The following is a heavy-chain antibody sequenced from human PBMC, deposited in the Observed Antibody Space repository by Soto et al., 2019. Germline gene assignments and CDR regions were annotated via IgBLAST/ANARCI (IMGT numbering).Heavy chain of an antibody. J-gene: IGHJ6*02. CDR1: GYTFTGYY. V-gene: IGHV1-2*04. Sequence: ASVKVSCKASGYTFTGYYMHWVRQAPGQGLEWMGWINPNSGGTNYAQKFQGWVTMTRDTSISTAYMELSRLGSDDTAVYYCARDKGTYGYYYGMDVWGQGTTVTVSS. CDR2: INPNSGGT. CDR3: ARDKGTYGYYYGMDV. D-gene: IGHD1-1*01.